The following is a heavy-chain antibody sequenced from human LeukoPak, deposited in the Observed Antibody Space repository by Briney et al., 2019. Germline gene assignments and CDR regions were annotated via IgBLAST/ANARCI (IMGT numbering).Heavy chain of an antibody. CDR1: GGSISSGSYY. D-gene: IGHD5-12*01. J-gene: IGHJ4*02. V-gene: IGHV4-61*02. Sequence: SETLSLTCTVSGGSISSGSYYWSWIRQPAGKGLEWIGRIFASGSSSYNPSLKSRVTISVDTSKNQFSLKLTSVTAADTAVYYCARDSRGGYYYFDYWGQGTLVTVSS. CDR3: ARDSRGGYYYFDY. CDR2: IFASGSS.